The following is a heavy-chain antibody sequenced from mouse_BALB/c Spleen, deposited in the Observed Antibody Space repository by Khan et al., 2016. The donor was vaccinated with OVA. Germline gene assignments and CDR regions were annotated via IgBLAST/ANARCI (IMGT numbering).Heavy chain of an antibody. CDR3: SKFNPDYYSMDY. V-gene: IGHV2-3*01. CDR1: GFSLNSYG. Sequence: QVQLKQSGPGLVAPSQSLSITCTVSGFSLNSYGVNWVRQPPGKGLEWLGVIWGDGSTNYHSALKSRLTISKDDSKSQVFLKLNSLQTDDTATYYCSKFNPDYYSMDYWGQGTSVTVSS. J-gene: IGHJ4*01. CDR2: IWGDGST.